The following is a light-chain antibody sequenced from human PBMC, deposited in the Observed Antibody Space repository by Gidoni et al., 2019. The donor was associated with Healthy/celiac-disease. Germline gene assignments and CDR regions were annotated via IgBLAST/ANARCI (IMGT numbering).Light chain of an antibody. CDR3: QQRSNWPPMYT. CDR2: DAS. J-gene: IGKJ2*01. CDR1: QSVSSY. Sequence: EIVFTQSPATLSLSPGERATLSCRASQSVSSYLAWYQQKPGQAPRLLIYDASNRATGIPARFSGSGYGTDFTLNISSLEPEDFAVYYCQQRSNWPPMYTFGQGTKLEIK. V-gene: IGKV3-11*01.